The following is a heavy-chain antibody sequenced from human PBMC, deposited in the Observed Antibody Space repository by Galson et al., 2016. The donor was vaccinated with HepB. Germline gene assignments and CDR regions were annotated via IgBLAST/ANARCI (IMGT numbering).Heavy chain of an antibody. CDR1: GYTFSSYG. V-gene: IGHV1-18*04. CDR2: ISAYNGNT. D-gene: IGHD6-19*01. Sequence: SCKASGYTFSSYGITWVRQAPGQGLEWMGWISAYNGNTNYAQMLQGRVTMTTDTSTSTAYMELRSLRSDDTAVYYCAAAVAGNFDYWGQGILVTVSS. J-gene: IGHJ4*02. CDR3: AAAVAGNFDY.